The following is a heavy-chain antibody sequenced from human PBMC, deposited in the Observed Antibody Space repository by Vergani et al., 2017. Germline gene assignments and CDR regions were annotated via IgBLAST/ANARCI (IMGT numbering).Heavy chain of an antibody. V-gene: IGHV4-61*02. CDR3: ASDSRTSELRGVYWFDT. CDR2: IHSSGTT. D-gene: IGHD3-10*01. J-gene: IGHJ5*02. Sequence: QVQLHESGPGLVKPSQTLSLTCTVSGGSITSGSFYWSWIRQPAGKGLGWIGRIHSSGTTNYNPSLKSRVTLSVDTSKNQLSLRMTSVTAADTAVYYCASDSRTSELRGVYWFDTWGQGTLVSVSS. CDR1: GGSITSGSFY.